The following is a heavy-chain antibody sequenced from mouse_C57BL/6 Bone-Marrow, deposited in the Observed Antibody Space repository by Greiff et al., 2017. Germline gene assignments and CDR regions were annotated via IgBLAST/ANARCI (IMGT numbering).Heavy chain of an antibody. D-gene: IGHD1-1*01. Sequence: VQLQQSGAELVRPGTSVKMSCKASGYTFTNYWIGWAKQRPGHGLEWIGDIYPGGGYTNYNEKFKGKATLTADKSSSTAYMQFSSLTSEDSAIYYCAREPRYYYCSSSYWYFDVWGTGTTVTVSS. V-gene: IGHV1-63*01. CDR2: IYPGGGYT. CDR3: AREPRYYYCSSSYWYFDV. CDR1: GYTFTNYW. J-gene: IGHJ1*03.